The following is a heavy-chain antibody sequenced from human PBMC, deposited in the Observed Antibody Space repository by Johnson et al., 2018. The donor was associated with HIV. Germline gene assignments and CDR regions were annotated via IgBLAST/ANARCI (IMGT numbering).Heavy chain of an antibody. D-gene: IGHD1-26*01. Sequence: CADSVKGRFTISRENAKNSLYLQMNSLRAGDTAVYYCARDRVGATAFDVWGQGTMVTVSS. V-gene: IGHV3-13*01. CDR3: ARDRVGATAFDV. J-gene: IGHJ3*01.